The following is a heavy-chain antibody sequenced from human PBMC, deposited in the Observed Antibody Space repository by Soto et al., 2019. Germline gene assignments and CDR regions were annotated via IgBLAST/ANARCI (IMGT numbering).Heavy chain of an antibody. CDR3: AKGPNATMVRGVIIWFLHAFDI. V-gene: IGHV3-23*01. J-gene: IGHJ3*02. CDR1: GFTFSSYA. Sequence: EVQLLESGGGLVQPGGSLRLSCAASGFTFSSYAMSWVRQAPGKGLEWVSAISGSGGSTYYADSVKGRFTISRDNSKNTLYLQMNSLRAEDTAVYYCAKGPNATMVRGVIIWFLHAFDIWGQGTMVTVSS. CDR2: ISGSGGST. D-gene: IGHD3-10*01.